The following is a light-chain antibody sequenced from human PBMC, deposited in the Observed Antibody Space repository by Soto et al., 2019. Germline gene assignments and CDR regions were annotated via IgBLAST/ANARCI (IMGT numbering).Light chain of an antibody. J-gene: IGKJ2*01. CDR1: QNIRNY. CDR3: QQGHTLPYT. V-gene: IGKV1-39*01. CDR2: ASS. Sequence: DIQMTQSPSSISSSIGDRVTITCRARQNIRNYLNWYQHKPGQAPNLLIYASSSLRCAVPSRFRGSGSGTEFTRTISSLQPEDFATYYCQQGHTLPYTFGQGTNLGI.